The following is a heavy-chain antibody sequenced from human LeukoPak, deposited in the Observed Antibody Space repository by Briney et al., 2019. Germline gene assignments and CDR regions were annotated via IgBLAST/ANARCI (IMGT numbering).Heavy chain of an antibody. Sequence: ASVKVSCKASGYTFTSYAMNWVRQAPGQGLEWMGWINTNTGNPTYAQGFTGRFVFSLDTSVSTAYLQINSLKAEDTAVYYCASLDCSSTSCYRVHYYCGMDVWGQGTTVTVSS. J-gene: IGHJ6*02. CDR1: GYTFTSYA. V-gene: IGHV7-4-1*02. CDR3: ASLDCSSTSCYRVHYYCGMDV. D-gene: IGHD2-2*02. CDR2: INTNTGNP.